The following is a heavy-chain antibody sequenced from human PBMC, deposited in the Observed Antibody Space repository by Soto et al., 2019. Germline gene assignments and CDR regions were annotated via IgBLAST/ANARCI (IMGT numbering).Heavy chain of an antibody. J-gene: IGHJ5*02. V-gene: IGHV4-61*05. CDR1: GGSISSSSYY. D-gene: IGHD6-13*01. CDR2: IYYSGST. CDR3: ARGTNIAAAGTENNWFDP. Sequence: SETLSLTCTVSGGSISSSSYYWGWIRQPPGKGLEWIGYIYYSGSTNYNPSLKSRVTISVDTSKNQFSLKLSSVTAADTAVYYCARGTNIAAAGTENNWFDPWGQGTLVTVSS.